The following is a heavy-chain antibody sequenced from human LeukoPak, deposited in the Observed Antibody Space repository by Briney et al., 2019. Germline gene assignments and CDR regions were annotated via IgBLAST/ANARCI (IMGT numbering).Heavy chain of an antibody. CDR2: IFGSGGST. CDR1: GFTFSSYA. CDR3: TRDRPNYYGSDGHYYTRNGDY. D-gene: IGHD3-22*01. Sequence: GGSMRLSCAASGFTFSSYAMSWVRRAPGEGVEWVSSIFGSGGSTYYADSVKGRFTIPRDNSKNTLSPQVNSQRAEDTAIYYCTRDRPNYYGSDGHYYTRNGDYWGQGTLVTVSS. V-gene: IGHV3-23*01. J-gene: IGHJ4*02.